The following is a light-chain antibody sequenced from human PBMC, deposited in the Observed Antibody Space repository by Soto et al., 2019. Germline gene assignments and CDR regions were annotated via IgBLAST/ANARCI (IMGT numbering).Light chain of an antibody. Sequence: EIVMTQSPLSLPVTPGEPASISCRSSQSLLHSDGFTHLDWILQKPGQPPQLLIYLGSNRASGVPDRFSGGGSGTDFTLKISSVEAEDVGVYDCMQALPTPLTFGGGTTVEI. CDR1: QSLLHSDGFTH. CDR3: MQALPTPLT. CDR2: LGS. J-gene: IGKJ4*01. V-gene: IGKV2-28*01.